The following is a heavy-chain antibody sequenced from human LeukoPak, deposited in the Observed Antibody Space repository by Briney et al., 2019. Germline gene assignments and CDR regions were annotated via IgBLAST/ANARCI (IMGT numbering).Heavy chain of an antibody. D-gene: IGHD2-2*02. CDR2: IYYSGST. J-gene: IGHJ5*02. CDR3: ARVPGYCSSTSCYKVGWFDP. Sequence: SETQSLTCTVSGGSISSYYWSWIRQPPGKGLEWIGYIYYSGSTNYNPSLKSRVTISVDTSKNQFSLKLSSVTAADTAVYYCARVPGYCSSTSCYKVGWFDPWGQGTLVTVSS. V-gene: IGHV4-59*01. CDR1: GGSISSYY.